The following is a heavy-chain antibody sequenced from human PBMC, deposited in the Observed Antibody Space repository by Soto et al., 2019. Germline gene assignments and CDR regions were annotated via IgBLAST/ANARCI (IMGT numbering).Heavy chain of an antibody. CDR1: GFTFDDHG. Sequence: EVQLVESGGGVVRPGGSLRLSCAGYGFTFDDHGMTWVRQAPGKGLEWVSGINWNGGSTGYADSVKGRFTISRDNAKNSLYLQMNSLRAEDTALYHCARRHLRGVGLDYWGQGTRVTVSS. CDR3: ARRHLRGVGLDY. J-gene: IGHJ4*02. CDR2: INWNGGST. V-gene: IGHV3-20*01.